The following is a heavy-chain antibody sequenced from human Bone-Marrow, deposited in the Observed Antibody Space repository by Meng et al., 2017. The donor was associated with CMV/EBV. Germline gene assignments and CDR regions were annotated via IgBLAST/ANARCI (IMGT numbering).Heavy chain of an antibody. D-gene: IGHD6-6*01. CDR1: GGTFSSYA. J-gene: IGHJ4*02. CDR2: IIPILGIA. Sequence: SVKVSCKASGGTFSSYAISWVRQAPGQGLEWMGGIIPILGIANYAQKFQGRVTITADKSTSTAYMELSRLRSDDTAVYYCARARGRGSSSSGRPYYFDYWGQGTLVTVSS. CDR3: ARARGRGSSSSGRPYYFDY. V-gene: IGHV1-69*10.